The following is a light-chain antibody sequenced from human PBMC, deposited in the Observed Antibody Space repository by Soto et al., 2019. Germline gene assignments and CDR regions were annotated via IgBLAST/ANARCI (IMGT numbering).Light chain of an antibody. CDR2: EVT. V-gene: IGLV2-8*01. CDR1: SSDVADYRY. CDR3: SSYAGNIGVR. Sequence: QSALSQPASVSGSPGQSITISCSATSSDVADYRYVSWYQQHPGKAPKLLIYEVTKRPSGVPDRFSGSKSGATASLTVSGLQPEDEADYYCSSYAGNIGVRFGGGTKLTVL. J-gene: IGLJ2*01.